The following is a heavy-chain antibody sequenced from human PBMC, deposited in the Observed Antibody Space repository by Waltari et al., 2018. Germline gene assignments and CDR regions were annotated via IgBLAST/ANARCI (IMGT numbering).Heavy chain of an antibody. Sequence: ELQLVESGGGLVQPGESLSLSCAASGFTFSNYWMTWVRQAPGKGLEWVANIKQDGSEKYYVDSVKGRFTISRDNAKNSLYLQMNSLRVEDMAMYYCARSSWLVVPFDRWGQGTLVTVSS. CDR1: GFTFSNYW. D-gene: IGHD2-15*01. J-gene: IGHJ4*02. V-gene: IGHV3-7*01. CDR2: IKQDGSEK. CDR3: ARSSWLVVPFDR.